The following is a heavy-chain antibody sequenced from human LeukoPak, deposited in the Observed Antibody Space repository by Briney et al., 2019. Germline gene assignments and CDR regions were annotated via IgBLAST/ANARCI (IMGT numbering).Heavy chain of an antibody. CDR2: IWNDGSNK. CDR3: ARDADS. V-gene: IGHV3-33*01. Sequence: GRSLRLSCAASGFTFSIYGMHWVRQAPGKGLEWVAVIWNDGSNKYYADSVKGRFTISRDNSKNTLYLQMNSLRAEDTAVYSCARDADSWGQGTLVTVSS. CDR1: GFTFSIYG. J-gene: IGHJ4*02.